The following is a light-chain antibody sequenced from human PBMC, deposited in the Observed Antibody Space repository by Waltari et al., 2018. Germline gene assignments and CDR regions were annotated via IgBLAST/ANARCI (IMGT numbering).Light chain of an antibody. CDR3: GTWDSSLSGVV. CDR2: ETD. V-gene: IGLV1-51*02. J-gene: IGLJ2*01. Sequence: SVLTQSPSVSAAPGQKVTLSCSGSSTNIGGNFFAGYQQFPGSAPKLLIYETDKRPSGIPDRFSGSKSGTSATLGITGLQAGDEADYYCGTWDSSLSGVVFGGGTKVTVL. CDR1: STNIGGNF.